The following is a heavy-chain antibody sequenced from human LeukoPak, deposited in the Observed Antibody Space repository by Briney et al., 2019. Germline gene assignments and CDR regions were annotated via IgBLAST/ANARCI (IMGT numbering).Heavy chain of an antibody. D-gene: IGHD6-13*01. V-gene: IGHV3-43*02. CDR1: GFTFDDYA. J-gene: IGHJ4*02. Sequence: PGGSLRLSCAASGFTFDDYAMHWVRQAPGKGLEWVSLISGDGGSTYYADSVKGRFTISRDNSKNSLYLQMNSLRTADTALYYCAKAVEQQPFDYWGQGTLVTVSS. CDR3: AKAVEQQPFDY. CDR2: ISGDGGST.